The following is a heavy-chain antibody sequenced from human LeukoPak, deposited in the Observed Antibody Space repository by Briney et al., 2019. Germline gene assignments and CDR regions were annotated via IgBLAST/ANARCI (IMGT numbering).Heavy chain of an antibody. CDR1: GYTFTSYG. D-gene: IGHD3-10*01. J-gene: IGHJ4*02. Sequence: ASVKVSCKASGYTFTSYGISWVRQAPGQGLEWMGWISAYNGNTNYAQKLQGRVIMTTDTSTSTAYMELRSLRSDDTAVYYCARDLGAAFMVRGVPFDYWGQGTLVTVSS. CDR2: ISAYNGNT. V-gene: IGHV1-18*01. CDR3: ARDLGAAFMVRGVPFDY.